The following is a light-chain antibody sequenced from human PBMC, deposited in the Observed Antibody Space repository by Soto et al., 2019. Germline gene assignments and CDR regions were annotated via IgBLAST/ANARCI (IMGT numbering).Light chain of an antibody. CDR1: QSVSSSY. Sequence: EIVLTQSPGTLSLSPGERATLSCRASQSVSSSYLAWYQQKPGQAHRLLIYGASSRATGIPDRFSGSGSGTDFTLTISRLDPEDFAVYYCQQYGSSPFGQGTRLEIK. J-gene: IGKJ5*01. CDR2: GAS. V-gene: IGKV3-20*01. CDR3: QQYGSSP.